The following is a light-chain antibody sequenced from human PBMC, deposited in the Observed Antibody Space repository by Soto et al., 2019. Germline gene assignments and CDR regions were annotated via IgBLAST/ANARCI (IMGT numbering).Light chain of an antibody. CDR3: QSYDSSTVV. CDR1: SGRIASNY. J-gene: IGLJ2*01. V-gene: IGLV6-57*04. Sequence: FMLTQPHSVSESPGKTVSISCTRSSGRIASNYVQWYQQRPGSAPATVIYEDNQRPSGVPDRFSGSTDGSSNSASLTISGLQPEDEADYYCQSYDSSTVVFGGGTKLTVL. CDR2: EDN.